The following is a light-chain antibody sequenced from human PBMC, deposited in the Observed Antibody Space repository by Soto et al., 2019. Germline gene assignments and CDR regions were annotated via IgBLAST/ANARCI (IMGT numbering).Light chain of an antibody. Sequence: EIVLPQSTATLSLSPGERATLSCMASQSVTSYLAWYQQRPGQAPRLLIYDASRRATGIPARFSGSGSGADFTLTISTLEPEDFAVYYCQQRSSWPITFGQGTRLEIK. CDR3: QQRSSWPIT. V-gene: IGKV3-11*01. J-gene: IGKJ5*01. CDR1: QSVTSY. CDR2: DAS.